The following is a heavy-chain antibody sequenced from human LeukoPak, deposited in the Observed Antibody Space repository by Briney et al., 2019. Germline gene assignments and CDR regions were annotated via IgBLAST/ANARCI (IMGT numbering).Heavy chain of an antibody. CDR3: ARAQGSYYHYYMDV. CDR1: GYTFTSYH. Sequence: GASVTVSFTASGYTFTSYHLHWVRQAPGQGLEWMGLINPSGGSPNYAQKFQGRVTMTRDRSTSTVNMELSSLRSEDTAVYYCARAQGSYYHYYMDVWGKGTTVTVSS. D-gene: IGHD1-26*01. CDR2: INPSGGSP. V-gene: IGHV1-46*01. J-gene: IGHJ6*03.